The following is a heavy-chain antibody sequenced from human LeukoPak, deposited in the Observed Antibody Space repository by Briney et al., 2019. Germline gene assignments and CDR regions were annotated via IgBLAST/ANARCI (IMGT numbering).Heavy chain of an antibody. V-gene: IGHV3-23*01. D-gene: IGHD3-10*01. J-gene: IGHJ4*02. Sequence: SGGSLRLSCAASGSTFSSYAMSWVRQAPGKGLEWVSAISGSGGSTYYADSVKGRFTISRDNSKNTLYLQMNSLRAEDTAVYYCAKDPQALHRGVIQRGFDYWGQGTLVTVSS. CDR3: AKDPQALHRGVIQRGFDY. CDR1: GSTFSSYA. CDR2: ISGSGGST.